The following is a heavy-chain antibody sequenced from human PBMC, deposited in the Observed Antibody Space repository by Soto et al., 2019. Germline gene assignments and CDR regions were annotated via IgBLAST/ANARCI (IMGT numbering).Heavy chain of an antibody. Sequence: ASVKVSCKASGYTFTSYGISWVRQAPGQGLEGMGWIRAYNGNTNYAQKLQGRVTMTTDTSTSTAYMELRILRSDDTAVYYFARGAYLDLYRGYSGYDHYFDYWGQGTLVTVSS. J-gene: IGHJ4*02. CDR2: IRAYNGNT. CDR1: GYTFTSYG. CDR3: ARGAYLDLYRGYSGYDHYFDY. D-gene: IGHD5-12*01. V-gene: IGHV1-18*01.